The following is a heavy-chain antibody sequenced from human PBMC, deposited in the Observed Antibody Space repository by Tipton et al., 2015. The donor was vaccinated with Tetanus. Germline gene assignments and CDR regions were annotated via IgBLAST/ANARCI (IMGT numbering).Heavy chain of an antibody. Sequence: LRLSCAVYGGSFSGYYWSWIRRPPGKGLEWIGEINHSGSTNYNPSLKSRVTISVDTSKNPFSLKLSSVTAADTAVYYCARVLKANKYCSDGSCSAEYFQHWGQGPLVTVSS. V-gene: IGHV4-34*01. J-gene: IGHJ1*01. D-gene: IGHD2-15*01. CDR1: GGSFSGYY. CDR3: ARVLKANKYCSDGSCSAEYFQH. CDR2: INHSGST.